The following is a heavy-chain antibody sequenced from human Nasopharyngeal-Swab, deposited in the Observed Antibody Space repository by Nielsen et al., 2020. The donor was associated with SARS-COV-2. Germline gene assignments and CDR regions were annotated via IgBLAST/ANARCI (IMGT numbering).Heavy chain of an antibody. D-gene: IGHD2-2*01. J-gene: IGHJ1*01. CDR3: ARDLGGGYCTTTNCPGS. CDR2: INTDGTTT. Sequence: GESLKISCAASGFTFSSYWMHWVRQPPGKGLQWVSRINTDGTTTNYADSVKGRFSISRDSSTNTLYLQMNNVRAEDTAVYYCARDLGGGYCTTTNCPGSWGQGTLVTVSS. V-gene: IGHV3-74*01. CDR1: GFTFSSYW.